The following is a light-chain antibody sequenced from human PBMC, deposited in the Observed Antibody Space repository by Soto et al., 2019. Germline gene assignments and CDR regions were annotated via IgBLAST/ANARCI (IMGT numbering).Light chain of an antibody. CDR2: AAS. V-gene: IGKV1D-16*01. CDR1: QVISRW. J-gene: IGKJ4*01. Sequence: DIQMTQSPSSLSASVGDRVTITCRASQVISRWLAWYQQKPEKAPKSLIYAASSLQSGVPSRFSGSASGTDLTLTISSLQPEYFSTHYCQQYNSYHLFGGGTKVEIK. CDR3: QQYNSYHL.